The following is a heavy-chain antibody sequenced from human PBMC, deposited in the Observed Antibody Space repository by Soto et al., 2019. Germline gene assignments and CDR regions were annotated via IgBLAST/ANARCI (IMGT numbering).Heavy chain of an antibody. CDR1: GGSISSYY. V-gene: IGHV4-59*01. CDR3: ARSAAVRGVIVWFDS. J-gene: IGHJ5*01. Sequence: SETLSLTCTVSGGSISSYYWSWIRQPPGKGLEWIGYIYYSGSTNYNPSLKSRVTISVDTSKNQFSLKLSSVTAADTAVYYCARSAAVRGVIVWFDSRGQGTLVTVSS. CDR2: IYYSGST. D-gene: IGHD3-10*01.